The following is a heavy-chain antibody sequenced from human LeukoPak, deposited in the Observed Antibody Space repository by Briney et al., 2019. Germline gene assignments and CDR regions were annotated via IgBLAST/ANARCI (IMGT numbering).Heavy chain of an antibody. CDR2: MSPNSGNT. CDR1: GYTFTSYD. D-gene: IGHD7-27*01. V-gene: IGHV1-8*01. CDR3: ARGPPNWGYDY. Sequence: ASGKVSCKASGYTFTSYDINWVRQATGQGLEWMGWMSPNSGNTGYAQKFQGRVTMTRSTSMSTAYMELSSLRSEDTAVYYCARGPPNWGYDYWGQGTLVTVSS. J-gene: IGHJ4*02.